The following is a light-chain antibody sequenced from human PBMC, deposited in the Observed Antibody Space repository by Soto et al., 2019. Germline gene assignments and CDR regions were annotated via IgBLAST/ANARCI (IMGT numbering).Light chain of an antibody. Sequence: QSVLTQPASVSGSPGQSITISCTGTSSDVGLYDYVSWYQQHPGKAPQLMIYAVSNRPSGVSNRFSASKSGNTASLFISGLQAEDEDDYYCSSYTSDSSYVFGSGTKVT. CDR2: AVS. CDR3: SSYTSDSSYV. V-gene: IGLV2-14*01. CDR1: SSDVGLYDY. J-gene: IGLJ1*01.